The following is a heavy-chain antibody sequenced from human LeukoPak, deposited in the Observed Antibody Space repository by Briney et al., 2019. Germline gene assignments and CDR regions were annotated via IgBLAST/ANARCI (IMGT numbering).Heavy chain of an antibody. V-gene: IGHV4-59*01. CDR3: ATQYYYDSSGYFDY. Sequence: SETLSLTCTVSGGSISSYYWSWIRQPPGKGLEWIGYIYYSGSTNYNPSLKSRVTISVDTSKNQFSLKLSSVTAADTAVYYCATQYYYDSSGYFDYWGQGTLVTVSS. J-gene: IGHJ4*02. CDR1: GGSISSYY. D-gene: IGHD3-22*01. CDR2: IYYSGST.